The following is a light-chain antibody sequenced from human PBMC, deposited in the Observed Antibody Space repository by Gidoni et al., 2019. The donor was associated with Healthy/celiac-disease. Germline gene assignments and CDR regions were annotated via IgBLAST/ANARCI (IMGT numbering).Light chain of an antibody. Sequence: EIVLTHSPGTLSLSPGERATLSCRASQSVSSSYLAWYQQKPGQAPRLLIYCASSRATGIPDRFSGSGSGTDFTLTISRLEPEDFAVYYCQQYGSSPRTFGQGTKVEIK. J-gene: IGKJ1*01. CDR3: QQYGSSPRT. CDR2: CAS. V-gene: IGKV3-20*01. CDR1: QSVSSSY.